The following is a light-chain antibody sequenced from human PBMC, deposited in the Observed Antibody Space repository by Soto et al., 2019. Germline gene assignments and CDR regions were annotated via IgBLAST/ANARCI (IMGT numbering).Light chain of an antibody. CDR3: QQYNSYSRT. CDR1: QSVRTW. J-gene: IGKJ1*01. CDR2: DAS. V-gene: IGKV1-5*01. Sequence: DIQMTQSPSTLSASVGDRVTITCRASQSVRTWLAWYQQKPGEAPELLIYDASSLESGVPSRFSGSGSGTEFTLTISSLQPDDFATYYCQQYNSYSRTFGQGTKVEIK.